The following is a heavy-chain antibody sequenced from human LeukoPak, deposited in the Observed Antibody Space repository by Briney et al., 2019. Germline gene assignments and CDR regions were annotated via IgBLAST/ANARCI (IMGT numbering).Heavy chain of an antibody. J-gene: IGHJ4*02. V-gene: IGHV1-18*01. CDR2: ISAYNGNT. D-gene: IGHD6-13*01. CDR1: GYTFTSYG. Sequence: GASVKVSCKASGYTFTSYGISWVRQAPGQGLEWMGWISAYNGNTNYAQKLQGRVTMTTDTSTSTAYMELRSLRSDDTAVYYCARDFSGYSSWYRYYFDYWGQGTLVTVSS. CDR3: ARDFSGYSSWYRYYFDY.